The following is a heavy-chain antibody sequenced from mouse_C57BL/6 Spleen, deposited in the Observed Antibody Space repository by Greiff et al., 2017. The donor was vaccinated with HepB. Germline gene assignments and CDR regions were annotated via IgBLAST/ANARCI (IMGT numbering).Heavy chain of an antibody. D-gene: IGHD2-4*01. V-gene: IGHV5-9-1*02. Sequence: EVQLVESGEGLVKPGGSLKLSCAASGFTFSSYAMSWVRQTPEKRLEWVAYISSGGDYIYYADTVKGRFTISRDNARNTLYLQMSSLKSEDTAMYYCTRDYDEGYAMDYWGQGTSVTVSS. J-gene: IGHJ4*01. CDR2: ISSGGDYI. CDR1: GFTFSSYA. CDR3: TRDYDEGYAMDY.